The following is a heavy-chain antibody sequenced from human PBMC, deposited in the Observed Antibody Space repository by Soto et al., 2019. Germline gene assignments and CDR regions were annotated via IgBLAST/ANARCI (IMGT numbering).Heavy chain of an antibody. J-gene: IGHJ5*02. CDR2: IRSKAYGGTT. CDR3: TGFVCCASANWFDP. D-gene: IGHD3-10*01. CDR1: GFTFGDYA. Sequence: SLRLSCTASGFTFGDYAMSWFRQAPGKGLEWVGFIRSKAYGGTTEYAASVKGRFTISRDDSKSIAYLQMNSLKTEDTAVYYCTGFVCCASANWFDPWGQGTLVTVSS. V-gene: IGHV3-49*03.